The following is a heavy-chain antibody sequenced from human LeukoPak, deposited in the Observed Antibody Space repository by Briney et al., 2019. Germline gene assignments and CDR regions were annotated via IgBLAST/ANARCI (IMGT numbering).Heavy chain of an antibody. V-gene: IGHV3-9*01. J-gene: IGHJ4*02. D-gene: IGHD2-8*01. CDR2: ISWNSANI. CDR3: AKEGSFCTKGICRYFDY. Sequence: GGSLRLSCAASGFTFDGCAMHWVRQAPGKGLEWVSSISWNSANIDYADSVRGRFTISRDNSKNSLYLEMNSLRAGDTALYYCAKEGSFCTKGICRYFDYWGQGTLVTVSS. CDR1: GFTFDGCA.